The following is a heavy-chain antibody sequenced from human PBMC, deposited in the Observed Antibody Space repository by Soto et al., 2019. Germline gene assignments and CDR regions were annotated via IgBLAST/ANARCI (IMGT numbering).Heavy chain of an antibody. CDR2: IFPGDSDT. CDR1: GYIFSNYW. Sequence: PGESLKISCKSSGYIFSNYWIGWVRQMPGKGLEWMGIIFPGDSDTRYSPSFQGQVTISADKSTSTAYLQWSSLKASDTAMYYCARLPANNDAFDIWGQGTMVTVSS. V-gene: IGHV5-51*01. J-gene: IGHJ3*02. D-gene: IGHD2-2*01. CDR3: ARLPANNDAFDI.